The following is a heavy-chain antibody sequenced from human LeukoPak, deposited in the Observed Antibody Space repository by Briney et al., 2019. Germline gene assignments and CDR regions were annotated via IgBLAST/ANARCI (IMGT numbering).Heavy chain of an antibody. J-gene: IGHJ5*02. CDR3: ARDPDGYCSGGSCPQGWFDP. CDR2: IKQDGSEK. D-gene: IGHD2-15*01. V-gene: IGHV3-7*03. CDR1: GFTFSSHW. Sequence: GGSLRLSCAASGFTFSSHWMSWVRQAPGKGLEWVANIKQDGSEKYYVDSVKGRFTISRDNAKNSLYLQMNSLRAEDTAVYYCARDPDGYCSGGSCPQGWFDPWGQGTLVTVSS.